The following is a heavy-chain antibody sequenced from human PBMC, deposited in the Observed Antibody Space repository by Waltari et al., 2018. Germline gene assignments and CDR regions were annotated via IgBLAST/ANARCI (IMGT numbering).Heavy chain of an antibody. D-gene: IGHD1-1*01. V-gene: IGHV4-61*09. Sequence: QVQLQESGPGLVKPSQTLSLTCTVSGGSISSGSYYWSWIRQPAGKGLEWIGYIYTSGSTNYNPSLKSRVTISVDTSKNQFSLKLSSVTAADTAVYYCASRYNWNDTPFDYWGQGTLVIVSS. CDR1: GGSISSGSYY. J-gene: IGHJ4*02. CDR2: IYTSGST. CDR3: ASRYNWNDTPFDY.